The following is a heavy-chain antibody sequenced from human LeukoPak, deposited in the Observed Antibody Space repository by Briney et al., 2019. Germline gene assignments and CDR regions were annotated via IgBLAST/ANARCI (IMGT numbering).Heavy chain of an antibody. Sequence: GGSLRLSRAASGFTFSNAWMSWVRQAPGKGLEWVGRIKSKTDGGTTDYAAPVKGRFTISRDDSNNTVYLQMNSLKTEDTAVYYCATEISAWYYFDYWGQGTLVTVSS. CDR2: IKSKTDGGTT. CDR3: ATEISAWYYFDY. V-gene: IGHV3-15*01. J-gene: IGHJ4*02. CDR1: GFTFSNAW. D-gene: IGHD6-19*01.